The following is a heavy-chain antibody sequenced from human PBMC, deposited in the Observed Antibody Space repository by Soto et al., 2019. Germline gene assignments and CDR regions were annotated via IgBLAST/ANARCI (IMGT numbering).Heavy chain of an antibody. CDR2: IRQDGSDE. J-gene: IGHJ6*02. Sequence: GGSLRLSCAASGFMFSSYVMSWVRQAPGRGLEWVANIRQDGSDEYFVDSVKGRFTISRDNAKNSLYLQMNSLRAEDTAVYKCARWNYGMDVWGQGTTVTVSS. CDR1: GFMFSSYV. V-gene: IGHV3-7*03. CDR3: ARWNYGMDV.